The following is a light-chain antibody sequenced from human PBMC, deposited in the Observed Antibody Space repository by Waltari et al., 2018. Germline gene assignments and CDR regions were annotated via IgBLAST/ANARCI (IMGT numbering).Light chain of an antibody. V-gene: IGLV1-44*01. CDR2: SNN. CDR1: SSNIGSNA. CDR3: AAWDDSLDGSWV. Sequence: QPPSTSGTPGQRVTISCSGSSSNIGSNAVNWYQQLPGTAPRLLIYSNNKRPSGVPDRFSGSKSGTSASLAISGLRSQDEADYYCAAWDDSLDGSWVFGGGTRLTVL. J-gene: IGLJ3*02.